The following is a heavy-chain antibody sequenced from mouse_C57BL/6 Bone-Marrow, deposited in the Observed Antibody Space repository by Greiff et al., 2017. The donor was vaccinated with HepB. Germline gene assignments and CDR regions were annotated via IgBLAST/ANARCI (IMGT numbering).Heavy chain of an antibody. Sequence: EVQGVESGGGLVKPGGSLKLSCAASGFTFSSYAMSWVRQTPEKRLEWVATISDGGSYTYYPDNVKGRFTISRDNAKNNLYLQMSHLKSEDTAMYYWARDYYGRAWLAYWGRGTLDTVSA. J-gene: IGHJ3*01. CDR1: GFTFSSYA. D-gene: IGHD1-1*01. V-gene: IGHV5-4*01. CDR2: ISDGGSYT. CDR3: ARDYYGRAWLAY.